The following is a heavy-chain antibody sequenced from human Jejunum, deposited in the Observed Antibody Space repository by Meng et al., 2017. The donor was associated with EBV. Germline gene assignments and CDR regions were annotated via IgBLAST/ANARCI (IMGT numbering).Heavy chain of an antibody. CDR2: ISVYRGNT. CDR1: GYTFTTHA. V-gene: IGHV1-3*01. J-gene: IGHJ4*02. CDR3: ARDRSNSDY. Sequence: QVQLVQSGAEVKKPGASVKVSCKASGYTFTTHAMHWVRQAPGQRLEWMGWISVYRGNTNYAQRFQDRVTLTTNTSTSTVYMELRSLTSDDTAVYYCARDRSNSDYWGQGTLVTVSS. D-gene: IGHD5-24*01.